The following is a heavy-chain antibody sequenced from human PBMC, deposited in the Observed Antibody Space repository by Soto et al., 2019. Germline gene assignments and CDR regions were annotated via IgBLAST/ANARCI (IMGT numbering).Heavy chain of an antibody. Sequence: QVQLQESGPGLVKPSQTLSLTCTVSGGSISSGDYYWSWIRQPPGEGLEWIGYIYYSGSTYYNPSLQSRASISVDTSKNHFSLKLSSVTAADTAVYYCAAIWSGYYSSYYGMDVWGQGTTVTVSS. CDR3: AAIWSGYYSSYYGMDV. CDR2: IYYSGST. D-gene: IGHD3-3*01. J-gene: IGHJ6*02. CDR1: GGSISSGDYY. V-gene: IGHV4-30-4*01.